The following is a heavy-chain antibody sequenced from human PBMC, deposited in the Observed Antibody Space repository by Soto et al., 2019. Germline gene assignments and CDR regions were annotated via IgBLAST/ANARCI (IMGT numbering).Heavy chain of an antibody. Sequence: GGSLRLSCAASGFTFSSYAMSWVRQAPGKGLEWVSAISGSGGSTYYADSVKGRFTISRDNSKNTLYLQMNSLRAEDTAVYYCAKCSSRYFDWDDAFDIWGQGTMVTVSS. D-gene: IGHD3-9*01. CDR2: ISGSGGST. J-gene: IGHJ3*02. V-gene: IGHV3-23*01. CDR3: AKCSSRYFDWDDAFDI. CDR1: GFTFSSYA.